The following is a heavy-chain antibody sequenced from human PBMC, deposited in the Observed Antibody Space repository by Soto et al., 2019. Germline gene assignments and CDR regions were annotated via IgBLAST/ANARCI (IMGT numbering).Heavy chain of an antibody. CDR3: GIDLLATASSRWYFYYGLDV. D-gene: IGHD6-13*01. CDR1: GASVNSYY. V-gene: IGHV4-59*02. J-gene: IGHJ6*02. Sequence: QVELQESGPGLVKPSETLSLACSVFGASVNSYYWSWIRQSPGRGLEWIGHIFNSGTIHYNPSLKSRVTMSVDSSKNQVSLKMNSVTAADTAIYYCGIDLLATASSRWYFYYGLDVWGQGTAVTVSS. CDR2: IFNSGTI.